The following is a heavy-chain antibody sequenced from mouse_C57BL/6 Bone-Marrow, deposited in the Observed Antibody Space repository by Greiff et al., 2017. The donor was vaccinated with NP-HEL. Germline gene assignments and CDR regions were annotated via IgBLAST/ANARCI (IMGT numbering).Heavy chain of an antibody. CDR3: VRLFYYYGSRGFAY. CDR2: IRSKSNNYAT. V-gene: IGHV10-1*01. CDR1: GFSFNTYA. D-gene: IGHD1-1*01. Sequence: GGGLVQPKGSLKLSCAASGFSFNTYAMNWVRQAPGKGLEWVARIRSKSNNYATYYADSVKDRFTISRDDSESMLYLQMNNLKTEDTAMYYCVRLFYYYGSRGFAYWGQGTLVTVSA. J-gene: IGHJ3*01.